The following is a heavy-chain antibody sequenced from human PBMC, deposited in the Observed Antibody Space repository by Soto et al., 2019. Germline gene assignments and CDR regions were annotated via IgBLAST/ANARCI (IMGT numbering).Heavy chain of an antibody. D-gene: IGHD6-19*01. Sequence: XGALGLSCAASAFTFNSYAMSWVRQPPGKGLEWVSAISGSGGSTYYADSVKGRFTISRDNSKNTLYLQMNSLRAEDTAVYYCANYKTGYSSGWSKYYVDYWGQGTLVTAPQ. CDR2: ISGSGGST. CDR3: ANYKTGYSSGWSKYYVDY. CDR1: AFTFNSYA. J-gene: IGHJ4*02. V-gene: IGHV3-23*01.